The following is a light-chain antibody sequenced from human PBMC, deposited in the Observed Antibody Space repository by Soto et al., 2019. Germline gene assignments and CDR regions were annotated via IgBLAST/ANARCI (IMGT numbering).Light chain of an antibody. CDR3: QQYGSSPSF. V-gene: IGKV3-20*01. CDR2: GAS. Sequence: EIVLTQSPGTLSLSPGERATLSCRASQSVSSSYLAWYQQKPGQAPRLLIYGASSRATGIPDRFSGSGSGTDFTLTISRLEPEDFAVYYCQQYGSSPSFFGQGTRLEIK. J-gene: IGKJ5*01. CDR1: QSVSSSY.